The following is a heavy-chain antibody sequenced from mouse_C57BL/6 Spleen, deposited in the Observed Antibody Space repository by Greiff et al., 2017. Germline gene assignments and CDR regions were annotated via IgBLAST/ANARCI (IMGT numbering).Heavy chain of an antibody. Sequence: EVQRVESGGDLVKPGGSLKLSCAASGFTFSSYGMSWVRQTPDKRLEWVATISSGGSYTYYPDSVKGRFTISRDNAKNTLYLQMSSLKSEDTAMYYCARVITTVPHYFDYWGQGTTLTVSS. D-gene: IGHD1-1*01. V-gene: IGHV5-6*01. CDR3: ARVITTVPHYFDY. CDR1: GFTFSSYG. CDR2: ISSGGSYT. J-gene: IGHJ2*01.